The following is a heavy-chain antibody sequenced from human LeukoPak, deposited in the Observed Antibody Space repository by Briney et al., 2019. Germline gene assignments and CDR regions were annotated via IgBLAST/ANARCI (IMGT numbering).Heavy chain of an antibody. D-gene: IGHD3-3*01. CDR2: IIPILDIA. J-gene: IGHJ4*02. Sequence: SVKVSCKASGGTFSSYAISWVRQAPGQGLEWMGRIIPILDIANCAQKFQGRVTITADKSTSTAYMELSSLRSEDTAVYYCARGRGGYDFWSGYGPPYFDYWGQGTLVTVSS. CDR1: GGTFSSYA. CDR3: ARGRGGYDFWSGYGPPYFDY. V-gene: IGHV1-69*04.